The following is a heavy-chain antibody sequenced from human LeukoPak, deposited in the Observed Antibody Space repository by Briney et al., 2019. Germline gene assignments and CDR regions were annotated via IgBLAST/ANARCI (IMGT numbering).Heavy chain of an antibody. Sequence: GASVKVSCKASGYTFTNYAMNWVRQAPGQGLEWMGWINTNTGNPTYAQGFTGRFVFSLDTSVSTAYLQISSLKAEDTAVYYCVRDKEGRARWFDPWGQGTLVTVSS. CDR3: VRDKEGRARWFDP. J-gene: IGHJ5*02. V-gene: IGHV7-4-1*02. CDR2: INTNTGNP. CDR1: GYTFTNYA.